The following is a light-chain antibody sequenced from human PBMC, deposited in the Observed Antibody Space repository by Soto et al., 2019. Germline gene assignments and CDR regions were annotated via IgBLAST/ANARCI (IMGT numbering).Light chain of an antibody. CDR2: AAS. V-gene: IGKV1-8*01. CDR3: QQYYSYPRT. Sequence: IQMTQSPSSLSASVGDRVTITCRASQGISSYLAWYQQKPGKAPKLLIYAASTLQSGVPSRFSGSGSGTDFTLTISCLQSEDFATYYCQQYYSYPRTFGQGTKVDIK. J-gene: IGKJ1*01. CDR1: QGISSY.